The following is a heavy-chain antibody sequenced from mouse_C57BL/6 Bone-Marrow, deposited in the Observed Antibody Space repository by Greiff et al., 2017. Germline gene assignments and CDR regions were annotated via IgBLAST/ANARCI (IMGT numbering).Heavy chain of an antibody. D-gene: IGHD2-2*01. CDR2: INPYNGDT. CDR3: ARGYYGYFDV. V-gene: IGHV1-20*01. J-gene: IGHJ1*03. Sequence: DVKLQESGPELVKPGDSVKISCKASGYSFTGYFMNWVMQSHGKSLEWIGRINPYNGDTFYNQKFKGKATLTVDKSSSTAHMELRSLTSEDSAVYYCARGYYGYFDVWGTGTTVTVSS. CDR1: GYSFTGYF.